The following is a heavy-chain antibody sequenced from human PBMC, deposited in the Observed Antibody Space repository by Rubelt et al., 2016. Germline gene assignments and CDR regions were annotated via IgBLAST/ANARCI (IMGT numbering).Heavy chain of an antibody. CDR1: GGSLGRSSFF. Sequence: QLQLQESGPGLVTPSASLSLTCTVSGGSLGRSSFFWGWVRQPPGKGLEWVASLNYGGGAYYNPSPKRRATISVNTSLNQMSRNLNSMTAADTAVYYCAGGRGVTTFDYWGLGTLVTVSS. CDR3: AGGRGVTTFDY. D-gene: IGHD3-10*01. J-gene: IGHJ4*02. CDR2: LNYGGGA. V-gene: IGHV4-39*07.